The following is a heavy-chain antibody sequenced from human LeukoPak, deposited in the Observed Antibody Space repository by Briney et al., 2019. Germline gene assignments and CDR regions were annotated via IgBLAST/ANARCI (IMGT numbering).Heavy chain of an antibody. CDR3: ATGQVRYYYDSRLDP. D-gene: IGHD3-22*01. CDR2: INPSGGST. J-gene: IGHJ5*02. CDR1: GYTFTSYY. V-gene: IGHV1-46*01. Sequence: ASVKVSCKASGYTFTSYYMHWVRQAPGQGLEWMGIINPSGGSTNYAQKFQGRVTITADESTSTAYMELSSLRSEDTAVYYCATGQVRYYYDSRLDPWGQGTLVTVSS.